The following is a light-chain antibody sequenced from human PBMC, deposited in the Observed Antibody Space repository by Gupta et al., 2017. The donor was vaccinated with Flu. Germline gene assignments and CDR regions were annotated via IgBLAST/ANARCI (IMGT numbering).Light chain of an antibody. V-gene: IGKV3-11*01. CDR3: QQRSDLPLDT. Sequence: EVVLTQSPATLSLSPGERAVLSCRASQSVSPSLAWYQQKPGQAPSLLMYEASRRAAGIPARFSGSGSGTDFTLTISTLEPEDFAVYYCQQRSDLPLDTFGQGTKLEIK. J-gene: IGKJ2*01. CDR1: QSVSPS. CDR2: EAS.